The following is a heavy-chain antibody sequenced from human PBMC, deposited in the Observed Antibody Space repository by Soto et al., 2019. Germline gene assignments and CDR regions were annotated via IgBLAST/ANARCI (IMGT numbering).Heavy chain of an antibody. D-gene: IGHD1-26*01. J-gene: IGHJ5*02. CDR1: GGTFSRYA. CDR3: ARAIVGPTTTGWLYP. Sequence: QVQLVQSGAEVKKPGSSVKVSCKASGGTFSRYAISWVRQAPGQVLEWMGGIIPIFGTANYAQKFQGRVTITQYESTSTAYMVLCSLRFEDTAVYYCARAIVGPTTTGWLYPWGQRTLVTVSS. CDR2: IIPIFGTA. V-gene: IGHV1-69*01.